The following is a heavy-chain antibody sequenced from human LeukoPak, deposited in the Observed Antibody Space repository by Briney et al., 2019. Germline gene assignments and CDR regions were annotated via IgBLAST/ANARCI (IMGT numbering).Heavy chain of an antibody. CDR2: IYYSGST. V-gene: IGHV4-59*12. J-gene: IGHJ6*02. D-gene: IGHD3-10*01. Sequence: KPSETLSLTCTVSGGSLRSYYWTWIRQPPGKGLEWIGYIYYSGSTNYNPSVEGRVTMSVDTSKNQFSLKLRSVTAADTAVYYCARGHHYYGSGSFGMDVWGQGTPVTVSS. CDR3: ARGHHYYGSGSFGMDV. CDR1: GGSLRSYY.